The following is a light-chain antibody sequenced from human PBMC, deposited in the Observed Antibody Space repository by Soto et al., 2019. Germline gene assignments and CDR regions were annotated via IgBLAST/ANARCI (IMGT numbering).Light chain of an antibody. Sequence: VLTQSPGTPSLSPGESATLSSRASQSVPSTYLAWYQQKRGQAPRLLIYVASARATGLPGRFSGSGSGTDFTLTISRLEPEDFAVYYCQQYDSSPKTFGQGTKVDNK. CDR3: QQYDSSPKT. CDR2: VAS. V-gene: IGKV3-20*01. CDR1: QSVPSTY. J-gene: IGKJ1*01.